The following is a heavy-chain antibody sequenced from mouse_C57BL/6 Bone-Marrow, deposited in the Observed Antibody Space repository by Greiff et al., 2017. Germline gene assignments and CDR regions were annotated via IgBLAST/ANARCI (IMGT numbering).Heavy chain of an antibody. CDR2: IYPSSGNT. D-gene: IGHD1-1*02. Sequence: QVHVKQSGAELARPGASVKLSCKASGYTFTSYGISWVKQRTGQGLEWIGEIYPSSGNTYYNEKFKGKATLSADKASSTAYMEIRSLTSEDSAVXFCAKLWSDSAYWGQGTLVTVSA. J-gene: IGHJ3*01. CDR3: AKLWSDSAY. CDR1: GYTFTSYG. V-gene: IGHV1-81*01.